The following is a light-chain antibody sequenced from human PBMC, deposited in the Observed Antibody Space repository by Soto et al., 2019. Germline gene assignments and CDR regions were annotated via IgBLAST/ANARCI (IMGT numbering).Light chain of an antibody. CDR3: MQGTYAPHT. V-gene: IGKV2-30*01. J-gene: IGKJ2*01. Sequence: VVMTQSPLSLPVTLGQPASVSCRSSQSLVDSDGTTYLSWFQQRPGQSPRRLIYKVSTRDSGVPDRFSGSGSGSDVTLRISRVEADDVGPFYCMQGTYAPHTFGRGTKLEMK. CDR1: QSLVDSDGTTY. CDR2: KVS.